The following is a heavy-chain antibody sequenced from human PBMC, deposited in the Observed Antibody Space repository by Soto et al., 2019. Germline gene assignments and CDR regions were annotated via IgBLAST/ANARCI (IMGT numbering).Heavy chain of an antibody. D-gene: IGHD3-16*01. J-gene: IGHJ4*02. Sequence: PGGSLRLSCAVSGFSFSPYWMHWVRRAPGKGLEWVARINSDGTQTAYADSVKGRSSISRDNAKNTLYLQMYSLRVEDRAVYYCARDLGGPDYWGQGTLVTVSS. V-gene: IGHV3-74*01. CDR3: ARDLGGPDY. CDR2: INSDGTQT. CDR1: GFSFSPYW.